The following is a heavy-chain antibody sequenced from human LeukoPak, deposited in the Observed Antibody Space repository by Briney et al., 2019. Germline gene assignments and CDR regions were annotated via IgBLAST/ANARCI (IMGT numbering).Heavy chain of an antibody. J-gene: IGHJ4*02. D-gene: IGHD2-2*01. V-gene: IGHV4-61*02. Sequence: SETLSLTCTVSGGSISSSSYYWSWVRQPAGKGLEWIGCIYASGSTNYNPSLKSRVTISVDTSKNQLSLKLTSVTAADTAVYYCAGAPAGSLNWLSPLDYWGQGTLVTVSS. CDR2: IYASGST. CDR3: AGAPAGSLNWLSPLDY. CDR1: GGSISSSSYY.